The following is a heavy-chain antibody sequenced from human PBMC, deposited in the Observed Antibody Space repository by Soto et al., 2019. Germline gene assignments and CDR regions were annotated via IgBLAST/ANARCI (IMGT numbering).Heavy chain of an antibody. V-gene: IGHV1-2*02. CDR1: GYTFTHYY. Sequence: ASVKVSCKASGYTFTHYYMHWVRQAPGQGLEWMGWINPNSGGTNYAQKFQGRVTMNRDTSISTAYMELSSLRSDDTAVYYCARDSPSLTYCGGDCYSIDYWGQGTLVPSPQ. J-gene: IGHJ4*02. D-gene: IGHD2-21*02. CDR2: INPNSGGT. CDR3: ARDSPSLTYCGGDCYSIDY.